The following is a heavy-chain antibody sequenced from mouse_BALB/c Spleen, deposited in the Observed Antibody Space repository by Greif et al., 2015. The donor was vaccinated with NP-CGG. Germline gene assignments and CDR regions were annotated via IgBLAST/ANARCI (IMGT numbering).Heavy chain of an antibody. Sequence: VQLQQSGPELVKPGASVKISCKASGYTFTDYYINWVKQKPGQGLEWIGWIYPGSSNTKYNEKFKGKATLTADTSSSTAYMQLSSLTSEDTAVYFCARRTGTEAMDYWGQGTSVTVSS. D-gene: IGHD4-1*01. CDR3: ARRTGTEAMDY. CDR1: GYTFTDYY. J-gene: IGHJ4*01. CDR2: IYPGSSNT. V-gene: IGHV1-84*02.